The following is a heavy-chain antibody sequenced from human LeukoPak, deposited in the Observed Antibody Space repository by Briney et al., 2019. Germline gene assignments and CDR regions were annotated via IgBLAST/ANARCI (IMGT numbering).Heavy chain of an antibody. D-gene: IGHD4-17*01. CDR1: GYTFTSYG. Sequence: GASVKVSCKASGYTFTSYGISWVRQAPGQGLEWMGWISAYNGNTNYAQKLQGRVTMTTDTSTSTAYMELRSLRSDDTAVYYCAREPDYGDDLTHYYYMDVWGKGTTVTVSS. CDR2: ISAYNGNT. CDR3: AREPDYGDDLTHYYYMDV. V-gene: IGHV1-18*01. J-gene: IGHJ6*03.